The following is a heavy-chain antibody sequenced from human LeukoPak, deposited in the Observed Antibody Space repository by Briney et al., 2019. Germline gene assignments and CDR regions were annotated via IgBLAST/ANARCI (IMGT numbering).Heavy chain of an antibody. V-gene: IGHV1-2*02. CDR3: ARDGSVFRRFGNWFDP. CDR2: INPNSGGT. CDR1: GYTFTGYY. D-gene: IGHD3-10*01. Sequence: ASVKVSCKASGYTFTGYYMHWVRQAPGQGLEWMGWINPNSGGTNYAQKFQGRVTMTRDTSISTAYMELSRLRSDDTAVYYCARDGSVFRRFGNWFDPWGQGTLVTVSS. J-gene: IGHJ5*02.